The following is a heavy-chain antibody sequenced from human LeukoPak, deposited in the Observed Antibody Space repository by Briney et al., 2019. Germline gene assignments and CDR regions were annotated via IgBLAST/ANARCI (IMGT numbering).Heavy chain of an antibody. J-gene: IGHJ6*02. CDR3: ARGSLTPYYYYGMHV. D-gene: IGHD3-9*01. V-gene: IGHV4-34*01. Sequence: PSETLSLTCAVYGGSFSGYYWSWIRQPPGKGLEWVGEINHSGSTNYNPSLKSRVTISVDTSKNHFSLKLSSVTAADTAVYYCARGSLTPYYYYGMHVWGQGTTVTVFS. CDR2: INHSGST. CDR1: GGSFSGYY.